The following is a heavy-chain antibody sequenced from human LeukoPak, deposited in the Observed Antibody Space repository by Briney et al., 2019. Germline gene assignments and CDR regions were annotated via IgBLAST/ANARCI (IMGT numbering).Heavy chain of an antibody. D-gene: IGHD3-9*01. CDR2: INHSGST. CDR3: ARGQFPRYFDWIMGRGGYYFDY. J-gene: IGHJ4*02. CDR1: GGFFSGYY. V-gene: IGHV4-34*01. Sequence: PSETLSLTCAVYGGFFSGYYWSWIRHPPGKGLEWIGEINHSGSTNFHPSLKSRVTIPVDPPQNQFSLKLSSVTAADTAVYYCARGQFPRYFDWIMGRGGYYFDYWGQGTLVTVSS.